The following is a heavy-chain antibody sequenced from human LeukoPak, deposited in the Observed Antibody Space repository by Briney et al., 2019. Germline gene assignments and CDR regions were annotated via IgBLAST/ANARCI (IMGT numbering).Heavy chain of an antibody. CDR1: GGSISSYY. V-gene: IGHV4-59*01. CDR3: ARGPTMVRGVRTKWFDP. J-gene: IGHJ5*02. Sequence: PSETLSLTCTVSGGSISSYYWSWIRQPPGKGLEWIGYIYYSGSTNYNPSLKSRVTISVDTSKNQFSLKLSSVIAADTAVYYCARGPTMVRGVRTKWFDPWGQGTLVTVSS. D-gene: IGHD3-10*01. CDR2: IYYSGST.